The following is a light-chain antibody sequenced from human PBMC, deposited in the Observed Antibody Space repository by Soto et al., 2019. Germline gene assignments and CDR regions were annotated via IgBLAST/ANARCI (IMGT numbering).Light chain of an antibody. CDR1: SSDVGNYDF. CDR3: CSYTDTFYV. CDR2: EVS. V-gene: IGLV2-11*01. J-gene: IGLJ1*01. Sequence: QSALTQPPSVSGSPGQSVTISCTGTSSDVGNYDFVSWYQQHPGKAPKLVIYEVSKRSSGVPDRFSGYKSGNTASLTIYGLQAEDEADYYCCSYTDTFYVFGIGTKLTVL.